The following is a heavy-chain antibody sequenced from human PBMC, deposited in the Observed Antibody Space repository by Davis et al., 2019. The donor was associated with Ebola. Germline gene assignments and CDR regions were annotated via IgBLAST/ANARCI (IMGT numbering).Heavy chain of an antibody. D-gene: IGHD1-1*01. Sequence: PGGSLRLSCAASGFTFSSYAMSWVRQAPGKGLEWVSAISGSGGSTYYADSVKGRFTISRDNSKNTLYLQMNSLRLEDTAVYYCAKDPTGHGSGNDYWGQGTLVIVSS. CDR3: AKDPTGHGSGNDY. V-gene: IGHV3-23*01. CDR1: GFTFSSYA. J-gene: IGHJ4*02. CDR2: ISGSGGST.